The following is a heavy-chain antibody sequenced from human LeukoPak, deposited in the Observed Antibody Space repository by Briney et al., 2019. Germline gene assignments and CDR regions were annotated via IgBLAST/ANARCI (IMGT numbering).Heavy chain of an antibody. CDR2: ISYDGSNK. CDR1: GFTFSSYA. J-gene: IGHJ4*02. V-gene: IGHV3-30*04. D-gene: IGHD3-22*01. CDR3: ARELPYYYDSSGFDY. Sequence: GGSLRLSCAASGFTFSSYAMHLVRQAPGKGLEWVAVISYDGSNKYHADSVKGRFTISRDNSKNTLYLQMNSLRAEDTAVYYCARELPYYYDSSGFDYWGQGTLVTVSS.